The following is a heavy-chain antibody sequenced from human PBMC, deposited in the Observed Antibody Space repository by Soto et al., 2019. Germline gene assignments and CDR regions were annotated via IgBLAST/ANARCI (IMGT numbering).Heavy chain of an antibody. V-gene: IGHV3-23*01. Sequence: GGSLKLSCASSGFTFSSYAMSWVRQAPGKGLEWVSAISGSGGSTYYADSVKGRFTISRDNSKNTLYLQMNSLRAEDTAVYYCARAPSIAAAGNSNYWGQGTLVTVSS. CDR1: GFTFSSYA. CDR2: ISGSGGST. D-gene: IGHD6-13*01. CDR3: ARAPSIAAAGNSNY. J-gene: IGHJ4*02.